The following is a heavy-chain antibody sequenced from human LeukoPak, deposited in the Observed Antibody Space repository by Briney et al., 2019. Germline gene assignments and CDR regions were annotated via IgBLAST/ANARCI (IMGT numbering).Heavy chain of an antibody. V-gene: IGHV4-4*07. Sequence: SETLSLTCTVSGGSISSYYWSWIRQPAGKGLEWIGRIYTSGSTNYNPSLKSRVTMSIDTSKNQFSLKLSSVTTADTAVYYCARDLVTVTKGFDIWGLGTMVSVSS. CDR3: ARDLVTVTKGFDI. J-gene: IGHJ3*02. CDR2: IYTSGST. CDR1: GGSISSYY. D-gene: IGHD4-17*01.